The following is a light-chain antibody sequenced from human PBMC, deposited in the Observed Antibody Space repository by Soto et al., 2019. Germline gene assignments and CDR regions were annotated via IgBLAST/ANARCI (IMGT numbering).Light chain of an antibody. CDR2: GAS. CDR3: QKHGSWPRT. V-gene: IGKV3-11*01. Sequence: EIVLTHSPATLSFSPLNVATLSFSGRQVSASYLASYQQKPGQSARLLIYGASSRATGIPARFSGSGSETDFALTITSLEPEDSAVYYCQKHGSWPRTFGQGTRLEIK. J-gene: IGKJ5*01. CDR1: QVSASY.